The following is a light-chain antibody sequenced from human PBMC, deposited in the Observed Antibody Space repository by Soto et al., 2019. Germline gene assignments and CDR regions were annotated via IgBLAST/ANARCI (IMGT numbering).Light chain of an antibody. CDR3: QQLNDFPPT. V-gene: IGKV1-9*01. CDR1: QDISGF. Sequence: IQLTQSPSSLSASVGDRVTITCRASQDISGFLAWYQQRPGKAPNLLIYAASTLQRGVPSRFSGSGSGTDFTLIISILQPEDFATYYCQQLNDFPPTFGGGTKVEIK. J-gene: IGKJ4*01. CDR2: AAS.